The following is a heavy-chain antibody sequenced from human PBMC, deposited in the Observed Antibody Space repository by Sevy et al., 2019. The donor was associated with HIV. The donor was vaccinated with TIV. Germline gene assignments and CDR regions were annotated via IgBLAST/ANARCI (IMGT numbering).Heavy chain of an antibody. V-gene: IGHV3-11*06. D-gene: IGHD6-19*01. CDR2: ISSSSSYA. Sequence: GGSLRLSCAASGFTVSEYYMSWIRQAPGKGLEWVSYISSSSSYANYADSVKGRFTISRDNAKNSLYLQMNSLRAEDTAVYYCARVVFGGWYYFDYWGQGTLVTVSS. CDR3: ARVVFGGWYYFDY. J-gene: IGHJ4*02. CDR1: GFTVSEYY.